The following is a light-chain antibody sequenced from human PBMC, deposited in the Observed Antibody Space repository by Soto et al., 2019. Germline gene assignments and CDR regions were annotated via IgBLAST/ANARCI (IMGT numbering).Light chain of an antibody. CDR1: QSLVHSDGNTY. J-gene: IGKJ5*01. Sequence: DIVMTQTPLSSPVTLGQPASISCRSSQSLVHSDGNTYLSWLQQRPGQPPRHLIYEISNRFSGVPGRFSGSGAGTYFTLKISRVEAEDVGVYYCMQATQFPITFGQGTRLEIK. V-gene: IGKV2-24*01. CDR3: MQATQFPIT. CDR2: EIS.